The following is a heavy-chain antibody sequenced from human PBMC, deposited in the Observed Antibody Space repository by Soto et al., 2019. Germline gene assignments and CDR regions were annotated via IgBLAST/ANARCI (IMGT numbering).Heavy chain of an antibody. CDR3: ARVFEPGGYHSEGWFDP. J-gene: IGHJ5*02. CDR2: INPSGGST. V-gene: IGHV1-46*01. D-gene: IGHD3-22*01. CDR1: GYTFTSYY. Sequence: ASVKVSCKASGYTFTSYYMHWVRQAPGQGLEWMGIINPSGGSTSYAQKFQGRVTMTRDTSTSTVYMELSSLRSEDTAVYYCARVFEPGGYHSEGWFDPWGQGTLVTVSS.